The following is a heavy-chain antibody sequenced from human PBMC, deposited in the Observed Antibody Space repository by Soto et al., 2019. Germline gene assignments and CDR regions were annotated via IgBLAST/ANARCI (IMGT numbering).Heavy chain of an antibody. Sequence: QVLLVQSGPEVKNPGASLNISCKTSGYTFFGYDMSWVRQAPGQGLEWMGWISGYSGDTQYAQKFKGRVTLTRDISTSTVYMALRSLTSDDVATYYCARHRGPTTAENWFDPWGQGTLVIVSS. CDR2: ISGYSGDT. V-gene: IGHV1-18*03. J-gene: IGHJ5*02. D-gene: IGHD6-13*01. CDR1: GYTFFGYD. CDR3: ARHRGPTTAENWFDP.